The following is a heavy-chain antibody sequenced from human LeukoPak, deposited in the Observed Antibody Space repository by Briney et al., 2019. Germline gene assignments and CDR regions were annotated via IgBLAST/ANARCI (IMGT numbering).Heavy chain of an antibody. CDR2: ISYDGSNK. D-gene: IGHD6-6*01. V-gene: IGHV3-30-3*02. CDR1: GFTFSSYA. Sequence: GGSLRLSCAASGFTFSSYAMHWVRQAPGKGLEWVAVISYDGSNKYYADSVKGRFTISRDNSKNTLYLQMNSLRAEDTAVYYCAKQWVSSSSRYFDYWGQGTLVTVSS. J-gene: IGHJ4*02. CDR3: AKQWVSSSSRYFDY.